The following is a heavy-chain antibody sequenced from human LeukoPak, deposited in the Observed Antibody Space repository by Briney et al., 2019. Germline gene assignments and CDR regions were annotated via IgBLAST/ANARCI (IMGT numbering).Heavy chain of an antibody. J-gene: IGHJ1*01. CDR3: AFYGSSWYGEQH. D-gene: IGHD6-13*01. V-gene: IGHV3-7*03. CDR1: GFAFSSYW. Sequence: QAGGSLRLSCAASGFAFSSYWMSWVRQAPGKGLEWVANIKQDGSEKYYVDSVKGRFTISRDNAKNSLYLQMNSPRAEDTAVYYCAFYGSSWYGEQHWGQGTLVTVSS. CDR2: IKQDGSEK.